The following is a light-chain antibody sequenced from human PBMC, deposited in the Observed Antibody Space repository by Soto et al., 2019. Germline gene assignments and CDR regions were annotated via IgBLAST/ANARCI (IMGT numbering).Light chain of an antibody. J-gene: IGKJ4*01. Sequence: DIQLTQSPSFLSASVGDRVTITCRASQGISSYLAWYQQKPGKAPKLLIYAASTLQSGVPSRFSGSGSGTEFTLTISSLQPEDFVTYYCQQLNSYPLFGGGTKVEIK. CDR2: AAS. CDR1: QGISSY. V-gene: IGKV1-9*01. CDR3: QQLNSYPL.